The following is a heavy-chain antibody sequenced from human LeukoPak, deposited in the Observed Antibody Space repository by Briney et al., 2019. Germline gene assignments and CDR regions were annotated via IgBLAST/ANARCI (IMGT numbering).Heavy chain of an antibody. V-gene: IGHV4-4*07. D-gene: IGHD1-26*01. J-gene: IGHJ4*02. CDR1: GGSISSYY. CDR2: IYTSGST. CDR3: ARDDVVGATRWSY. Sequence: SETLSLTCTVSGGSISSYYWSWLRQPAGKGLEWIGRIYTSGSTNYNPSLKSRVTMSVDTSKDQFSLKLSSVTAADTAVYYCARDDVVGATRWSYWGQGTLVTVSS.